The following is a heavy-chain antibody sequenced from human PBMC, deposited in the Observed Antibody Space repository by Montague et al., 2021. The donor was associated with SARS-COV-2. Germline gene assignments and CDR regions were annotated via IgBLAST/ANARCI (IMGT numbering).Heavy chain of an antibody. D-gene: IGHD6-13*01. CDR2: IYYSGST. CDR1: GGSISSSSYY. J-gene: IGHJ6*02. CDR3: ASEGVEYSGSWYAGYYYYGMDV. V-gene: IGHV4-39*01. Sequence: SETLSLTCTVSGGSISSSSYYWGWIRQPPGKGLEWIGSIYYSGSTYYNPSLKSRVTISVDTSKNQFSLKLSSVTAADTAVYYCASEGVEYSGSWYAGYYYYGMDVWGQGTTVTVSS.